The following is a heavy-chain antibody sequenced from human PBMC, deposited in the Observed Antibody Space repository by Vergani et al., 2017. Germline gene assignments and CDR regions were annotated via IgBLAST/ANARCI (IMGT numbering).Heavy chain of an antibody. CDR2: INPSGGST. D-gene: IGHD6-19*01. CDR1: GYTFTSYY. CDR3: AKGDSSGWSSYALLGY. V-gene: IGHV1-46*01. Sequence: QVQLVQSGAEVKKPGASVKVSCKASGYTFTSYYMHWVRQAPGQGLEWMGIINPSGGSTSYAQKFQGRVTMTRDTSTSTVYMELSSLRSEGTAVYYCAKGDSSGWSSYALLGYWGQGTLVTVSS. J-gene: IGHJ4*02.